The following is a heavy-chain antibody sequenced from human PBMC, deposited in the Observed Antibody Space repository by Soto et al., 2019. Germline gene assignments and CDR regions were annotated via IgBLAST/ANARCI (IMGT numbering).Heavy chain of an antibody. V-gene: IGHV4-4*02. J-gene: IGHJ5*02. CDR2: IYHSGST. CDR1: SGSISSSNW. CDR3: ATRGYELNNRFDP. D-gene: IGHD5-12*01. Sequence: QVQLQESGPGLVKPSGTLSLTCAVSSGSISSSNWWSWVRQPPGKGLEWIGEIYHSGSTNYNPSRKSRVTISVDKSKNQSSLKLSSVTAADTAVYYCATRGYELNNRFDPWGQGTLVTVSS.